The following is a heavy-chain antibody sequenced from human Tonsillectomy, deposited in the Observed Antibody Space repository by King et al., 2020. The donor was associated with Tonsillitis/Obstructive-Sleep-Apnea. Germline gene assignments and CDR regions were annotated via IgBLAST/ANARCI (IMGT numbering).Heavy chain of an antibody. CDR2: ISDYNGNT. CDR1: GYTFTSYG. D-gene: IGHD6-13*01. Sequence: QLVQSGAEVKKPGASVKVSCKASGYTFTSYGISWVRQAPGQGLEWMGWISDYNGNTNYAQKLQGRVTMTTDTSTSTAYMELRSLRSEDTAEYYCARVASPSSSWYEFDYGGQGTLVTVSS. CDR3: ARVASPSSSWYEFDY. J-gene: IGHJ4*02. V-gene: IGHV1-18*01.